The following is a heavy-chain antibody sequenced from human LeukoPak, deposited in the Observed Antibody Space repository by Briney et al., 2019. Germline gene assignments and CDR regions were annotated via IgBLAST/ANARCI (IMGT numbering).Heavy chain of an antibody. CDR2: ISKSSSYI. J-gene: IGHJ4*02. Sequence: PLGSLLLPGGATGFNLRSYGMNWVRQAPGKGLEWVSSISKSSSYIYYADSVKGRFSISRDNAKNSLYLQMKSLRVEDTAVYYCAGDQTCAYGNFDYWGQGTLVSVSS. CDR1: GFNLRSYG. V-gene: IGHV3-21*01. CDR3: AGDQTCAYGNFDY. D-gene: IGHD3-16*01.